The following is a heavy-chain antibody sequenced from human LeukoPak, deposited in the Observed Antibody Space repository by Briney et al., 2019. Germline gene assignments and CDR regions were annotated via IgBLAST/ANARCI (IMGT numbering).Heavy chain of an antibody. CDR2: VDYSGRT. CDR3: ARLDASSAHFSGNFPDY. V-gene: IGHV4-39*01. CDR1: GGSITNSDYF. D-gene: IGHD3-10*01. Sequence: PSETLSLTCTVSGGSITNSDYFWGWIRQPPGKELEWIGNVDYSGRTHYNPSLMSRVTIYADNSKNQFSLKLRSVTAADTAVYYCARLDASSAHFSGNFPDYWGQGTLVTVSS. J-gene: IGHJ4*02.